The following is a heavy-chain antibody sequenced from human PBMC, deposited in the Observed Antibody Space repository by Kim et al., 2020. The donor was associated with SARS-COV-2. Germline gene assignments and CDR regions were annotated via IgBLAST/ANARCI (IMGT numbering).Heavy chain of an antibody. D-gene: IGHD1-1*01. J-gene: IGHJ4*02. Sequence: GGSLRLSCAASGFTFNNYAMSWVRQAPGGGLEWVAALSRYGDRAYTADSVKGRFTISRDNSKNTVFLQMNSLRAGDTALYFCAKIPRPALEDDLDSWGQG. CDR1: GFTFNNYA. V-gene: IGHV3-23*01. CDR3: AKIPRPALEDDLDS. CDR2: LSRYGDRA.